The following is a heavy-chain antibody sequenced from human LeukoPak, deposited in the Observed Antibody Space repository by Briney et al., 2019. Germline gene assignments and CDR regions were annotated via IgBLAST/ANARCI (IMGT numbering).Heavy chain of an antibody. CDR1: GFNLDDYA. CDR3: VKSGGANHYVSGDYFDY. CDR2: INWNSGRI. Sequence: GRSLRLFCAASGFNLDDYAMHWVRQSPGKGLEWVSSINWNSGRIDYAESVEGRFTVSRDDAKNSLFLQMNSLKHEDTASYYCVKSGGANHYVSGDYFDYWGQGTLVIVSS. J-gene: IGHJ4*02. V-gene: IGHV3-9*01. D-gene: IGHD3-10*01.